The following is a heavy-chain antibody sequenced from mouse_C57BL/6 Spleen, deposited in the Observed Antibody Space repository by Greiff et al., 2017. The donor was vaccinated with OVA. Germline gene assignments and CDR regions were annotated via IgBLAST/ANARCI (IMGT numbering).Heavy chain of an antibody. Sequence: ESGPGLVKPSQSLSLTCSVTGYSITSGYYWNWIRQFPGNKLEWMGYISYDGSNNYNPSLKNRISITRDTSKNQFFLKLNSVTTEDTATYYCARDSWFAYWGQVTLVTVSA. J-gene: IGHJ3*01. V-gene: IGHV3-6*01. CDR3: ARDSWFAY. CDR1: GYSITSGYY. CDR2: ISYDGSN.